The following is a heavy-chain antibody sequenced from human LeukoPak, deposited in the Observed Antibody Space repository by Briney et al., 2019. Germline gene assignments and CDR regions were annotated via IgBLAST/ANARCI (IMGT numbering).Heavy chain of an antibody. CDR2: ISSSGSTI. J-gene: IGHJ3*02. V-gene: IGHV3-48*04. D-gene: IGHD3-10*01. CDR3: ARVGVRGVITGAFDI. Sequence: GGSLRLSCAASGFTFSSYAMSWVRQAPGKGLEWVSYISSSGSTIYYADSVKGRFTISRDNAKNSLYLQMNSLRAEDTAVYYCARVGVRGVITGAFDIWGQGTMVTVSS. CDR1: GFTFSSYA.